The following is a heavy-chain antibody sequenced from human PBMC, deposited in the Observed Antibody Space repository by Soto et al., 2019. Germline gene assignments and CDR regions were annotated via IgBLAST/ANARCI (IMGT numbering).Heavy chain of an antibody. Sequence: ASVKVSCKASGYTFTSYAMHWVRQAPGQRREWMGWINAGNGNTKYSQKFQGRVTITRDTSASTAYMELSSLRSEDTAVYYCARHNEWLWAFGYWGQGTLVTVSS. D-gene: IGHD3-3*01. CDR1: GYTFTSYA. J-gene: IGHJ4*02. CDR2: INAGNGNT. V-gene: IGHV1-3*01. CDR3: ARHNEWLWAFGY.